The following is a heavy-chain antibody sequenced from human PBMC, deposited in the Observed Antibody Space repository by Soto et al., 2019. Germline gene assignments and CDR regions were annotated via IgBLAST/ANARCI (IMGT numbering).Heavy chain of an antibody. J-gene: IGHJ5*02. D-gene: IGHD3-10*01. CDR2: ISGSGGST. CDR1: GFTFSSYA. Sequence: PGGSLRLSCAASGFTFSSYAMSWVRQAPGKGLEWVSAISGSGGSTYYADSVKGRFTISRDNSKNTLYLQMNSLRAEDTAVYYVMAVGLLWFGELLFDPWGQGTLVTVSS. V-gene: IGHV3-23*01. CDR3: MAVGLLWFGELLFDP.